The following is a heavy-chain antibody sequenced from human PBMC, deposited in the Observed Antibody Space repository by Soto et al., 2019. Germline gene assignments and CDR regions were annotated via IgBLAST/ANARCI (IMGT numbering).Heavy chain of an antibody. D-gene: IGHD2-2*01. Sequence: PSETLSLTCTVSGGSISNYYWSWIRQPPGKGLEWIGYIYYSGSTYYNPSLKSRVTISVDTSKNQFSLKLSSVTAADTAVYYCARLFPRVVPAAIYFDYWGQGTLVTVSS. CDR3: ARLFPRVVPAAIYFDY. V-gene: IGHV4-59*04. CDR2: IYYSGST. J-gene: IGHJ4*02. CDR1: GGSISNYY.